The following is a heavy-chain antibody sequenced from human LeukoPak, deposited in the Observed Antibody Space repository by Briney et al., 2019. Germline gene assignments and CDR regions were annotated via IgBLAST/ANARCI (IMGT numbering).Heavy chain of an antibody. Sequence: PGGSLRLSCAASGFTFSSYAMHWVRQAPGKGLEWVAVISYDGSNKYYADSVRGRFTISRDNSKNTLYLQMNSLRAEDTAVYYCARLRLYYDFWSGYHYWGQGTLVTVSS. CDR3: ARLRLYYDFWSGYHY. J-gene: IGHJ4*02. V-gene: IGHV3-30-3*01. D-gene: IGHD3-3*01. CDR1: GFTFSSYA. CDR2: ISYDGSNK.